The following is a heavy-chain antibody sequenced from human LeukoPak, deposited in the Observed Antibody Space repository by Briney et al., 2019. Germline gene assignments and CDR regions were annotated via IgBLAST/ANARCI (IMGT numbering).Heavy chain of an antibody. CDR2: IYHSGST. V-gene: IGHV4-30-2*01. Sequence: PSETLSLTCTVSGGSISSGGYYWNWIRQPPGKGLEWIGYIYHSGSTYYNPSLKSRVTISVDRSKNQFFLKLSSVTAADTAVYYCARVDSGSYEGDYWGQGTLVTVSS. J-gene: IGHJ4*02. CDR3: ARVDSGSYEGDY. CDR1: GGSISSGGYY. D-gene: IGHD1-26*01.